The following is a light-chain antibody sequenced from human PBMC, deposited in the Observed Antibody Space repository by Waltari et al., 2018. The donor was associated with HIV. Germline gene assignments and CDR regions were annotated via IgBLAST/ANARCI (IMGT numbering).Light chain of an antibody. Sequence: QSALPQPPALSGSPRQPITLSSTVTRVDVVAYNSGLRYQQHPGKAPKLMSYDVSNRPSGLSDRFSGSKSGNTASLTISGLQAEDEADYYCSSYTSSSTPYVFGTGTKVTVL. CDR2: DVS. J-gene: IGLJ1*01. V-gene: IGLV2-14*03. CDR3: SSYTSSSTPYV. CDR1: RVDVVAYNS.